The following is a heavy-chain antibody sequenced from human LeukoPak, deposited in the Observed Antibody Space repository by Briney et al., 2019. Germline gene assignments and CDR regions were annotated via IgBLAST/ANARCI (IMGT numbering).Heavy chain of an antibody. Sequence: PSETLSLTCAVYGGSFSGYYWSWIRQAPGKGLEWIGEINHSGSTNYNPSLKSRVTISVDTSKNQFSLKLSSVTAADTAVYYCARAHYYYYMDVWGKGTTVTVSS. CDR2: INHSGST. J-gene: IGHJ6*03. V-gene: IGHV4-34*01. CDR3: ARAHYYYYMDV. CDR1: GGSFSGYY.